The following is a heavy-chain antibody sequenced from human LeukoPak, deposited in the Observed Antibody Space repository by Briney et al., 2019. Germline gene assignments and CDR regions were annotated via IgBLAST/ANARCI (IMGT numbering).Heavy chain of an antibody. CDR2: ISGSGGST. CDR1: GFTVSSNY. CDR3: AKDYGSGII. D-gene: IGHD3-10*01. Sequence: GGSLRLSCAASGFTVSSNYMSWVRRAPGKGLEWVSAISGSGGSTYYADSVKGRFTISRDNSKNTLYLQMNSLRAEDTAVYYCAKDYGSGIIWGQGTLVTVSS. J-gene: IGHJ4*02. V-gene: IGHV3-23*01.